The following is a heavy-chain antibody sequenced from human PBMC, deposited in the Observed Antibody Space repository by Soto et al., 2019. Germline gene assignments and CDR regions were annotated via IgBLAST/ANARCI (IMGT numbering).Heavy chain of an antibody. CDR3: VRTSLVVAAATREDY. Sequence: EVQLVESGGGLVQPGESLRLSCAASGFTFSSYWMHWVRQAPGKGLVWVSRINSDGSSTSYAGSVKGRFTVSRDNAKNTQYLQMTSLRAEDTAVYYCVRTSLVVAAATREDYWGQGTLVTVSS. V-gene: IGHV3-74*01. CDR2: INSDGSST. D-gene: IGHD2-15*01. J-gene: IGHJ4*02. CDR1: GFTFSSYW.